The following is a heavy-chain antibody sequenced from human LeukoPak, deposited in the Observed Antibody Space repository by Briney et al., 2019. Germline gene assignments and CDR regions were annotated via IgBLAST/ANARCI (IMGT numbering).Heavy chain of an antibody. J-gene: IGHJ4*02. V-gene: IGHV4-38-2*01. Sequence: SETLSLTCAVSGYSISSGYYWGWIRQPPGKGLEWIGSIYHSGSTYYNPSLKSRVTISVDTSKNQFSLKLSSVTAADTAVYYCARLYSYGYLXXWGQGTLXT. CDR1: GYSISSGYY. CDR3: ARLYSYGYLXX. D-gene: IGHD5-18*01. CDR2: IYHSGST.